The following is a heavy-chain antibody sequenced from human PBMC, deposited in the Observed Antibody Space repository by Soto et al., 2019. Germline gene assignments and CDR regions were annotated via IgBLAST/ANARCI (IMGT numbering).Heavy chain of an antibody. Sequence: SETLYLTCTVSGVSISSYYWSWIRQPPGKGLEWIGYIYYSGSTYYNPPLKSRVTISVDRSKNQFSLKLSSVTAADTAVYYCARVPDLWGQGTLVTVSS. CDR1: GVSISSYY. D-gene: IGHD2-2*01. CDR2: IYYSGST. J-gene: IGHJ5*02. V-gene: IGHV4-59*12. CDR3: ARVPDL.